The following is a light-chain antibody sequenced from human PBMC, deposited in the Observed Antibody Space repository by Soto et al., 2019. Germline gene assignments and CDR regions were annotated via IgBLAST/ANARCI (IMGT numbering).Light chain of an antibody. J-gene: IGLJ2*01. Sequence: QSVLTQPASVSGSPGQSITISCTGTSGDIGAHKYVAWYRQNPGKAPKFIIYEVTNRPSGVSNRFSGSKSGNTASLTISALQAEDEADYYCSSYTNITTRNVIFGGGTQLTVL. CDR2: EVT. V-gene: IGLV2-14*01. CDR1: SGDIGAHKY. CDR3: SSYTNITTRNVI.